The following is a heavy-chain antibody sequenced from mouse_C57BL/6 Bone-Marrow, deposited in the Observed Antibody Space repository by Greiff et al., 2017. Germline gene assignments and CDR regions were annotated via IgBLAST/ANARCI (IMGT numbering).Heavy chain of an antibody. J-gene: IGHJ4*01. CDR3: AIIIYYGNFYAMDY. CDR1: GYSFTDYN. CDR2: LNPNYGTT. V-gene: IGHV1-39*01. Sequence: EVQLQQSGPELVKPGASVKISCKASGYSFTDYNMNWVKQSNGKSLEWIGVLNPNYGTTSYNQKFKGKATLTVDQSSSTAYMQLNSLTSEDSAVYYCAIIIYYGNFYAMDYWGQGTSVTVSS. D-gene: IGHD2-1*01.